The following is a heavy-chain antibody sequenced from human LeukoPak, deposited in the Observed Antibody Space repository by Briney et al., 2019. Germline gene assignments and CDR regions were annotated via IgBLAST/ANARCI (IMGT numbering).Heavy chain of an antibody. CDR3: TRDFGSIVVVTAIVD. CDR2: INIDGSIT. V-gene: IGHV3-74*01. Sequence: GGSLRLSCAVSGFTFSNYWMHWVRQVAGKGLVWVSRINIDGSITNYADSVKGRFTVSRDNAKNSLYLQMNSLRAEDTAIYYCTRDFGSIVVVTAIVDWGQGTLVTVSS. J-gene: IGHJ4*02. D-gene: IGHD2-21*02. CDR1: GFTFSNYW.